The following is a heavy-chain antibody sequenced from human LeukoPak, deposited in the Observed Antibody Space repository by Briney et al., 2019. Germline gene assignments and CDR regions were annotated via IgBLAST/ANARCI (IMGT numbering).Heavy chain of an antibody. V-gene: IGHV3-21*01. CDR2: ISSSSSYI. Sequence: PGGSLRLSCAASGFTFSSYSMNWVRQAPGKGLEWVSSISSSSSYIYYADSVKGRFTISRDNAKNSLYLQMNSLRAEDTAVYYCARGSYSSSWYGGWTNHYYYMDVWGKGTTVTISS. CDR3: ARGSYSSSWYGGWTNHYYYMDV. D-gene: IGHD6-13*01. J-gene: IGHJ6*03. CDR1: GFTFSSYS.